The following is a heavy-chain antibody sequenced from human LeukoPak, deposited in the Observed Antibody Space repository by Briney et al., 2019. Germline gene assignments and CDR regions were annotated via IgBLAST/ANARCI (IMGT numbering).Heavy chain of an antibody. V-gene: IGHV3-30*02. Sequence: GGSLRLSCAASGFTFSSYGMHWVRQAPGKGLEWVAFIRYDGSNKYYADSVKGRFTISRDNSKNTLYLQMNSLRAEDTAVYYCANDRLRCLDYWGREPWSPSPQ. J-gene: IGHJ4*02. D-gene: IGHD4-17*01. CDR2: IRYDGSNK. CDR1: GFTFSSYG. CDR3: ANDRLRCLDY.